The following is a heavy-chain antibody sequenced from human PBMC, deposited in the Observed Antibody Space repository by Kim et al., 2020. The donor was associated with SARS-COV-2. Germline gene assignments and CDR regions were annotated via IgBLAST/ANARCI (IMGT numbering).Heavy chain of an antibody. Sequence: GGSLRLSCAASGFTFSSYGMHWVRQAPGKGLEWVAVISYDGSNKYYADSVKGRFTISRDNSKNTLYLQMNSLRAEDTAVYYCAKGALRDAVITYYYDSSGYWAFDYWGQGTLVTVSS. J-gene: IGHJ4*02. CDR2: ISYDGSNK. D-gene: IGHD3-22*01. V-gene: IGHV3-30*18. CDR1: GFTFSSYG. CDR3: AKGALRDAVITYYYDSSGYWAFDY.